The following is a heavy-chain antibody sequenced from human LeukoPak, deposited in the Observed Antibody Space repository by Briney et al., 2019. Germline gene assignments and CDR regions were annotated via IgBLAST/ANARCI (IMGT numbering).Heavy chain of an antibody. CDR1: GGTFSSYA. V-gene: IGHV1-69*13. Sequence: ASVKVSCKASGGTFSSYAISWVRQAPGQGLEWMGGIIPIFGTANYAQKFQGRVRITADESTSTAYMGLSSLRSEDTAVYYCARGAKTLQTLVITYYFDYWGQGTLVTVSS. CDR3: ARGAKTLQTLVITYYFDY. D-gene: IGHD3-9*01. CDR2: IIPIFGTA. J-gene: IGHJ4*02.